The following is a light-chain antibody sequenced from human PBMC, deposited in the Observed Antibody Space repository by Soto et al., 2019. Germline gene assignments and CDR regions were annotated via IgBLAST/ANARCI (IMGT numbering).Light chain of an antibody. CDR2: GSS. CDR1: QSVSNNY. CDR3: HQYGSSPRT. V-gene: IGKV3-20*01. J-gene: IGKJ1*01. Sequence: EIVLTQSAGTLSLSPGERATLSCRASQSVSNNYLAWYQQKPGQAPRLLIYGSSSRATGIPDRFSGSGSGTDCTLTISRLEPEDFAVYYCHQYGSSPRTFGQGTKVEIK.